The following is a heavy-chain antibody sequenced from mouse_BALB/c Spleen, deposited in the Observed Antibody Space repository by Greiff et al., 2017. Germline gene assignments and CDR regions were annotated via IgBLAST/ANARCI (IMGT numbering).Heavy chain of an antibody. D-gene: IGHD1-1*01. V-gene: IGHV6-6*02. Sequence: DVQLVESGGGLVQPGGSMKLSCVASGFTFSNYWMNWVRQSPEKGLEWVAEIRLKSNNYATHYAESVKGRFTISRDDSKSSVYLQMNNLRAEDTGIYYCTAHYYGSRSWYFDVWGAGTTVTVSS. CDR2: IRLKSNNYAT. CDR3: TAHYYGSRSWYFDV. CDR1: GFTFSNYW. J-gene: IGHJ1*01.